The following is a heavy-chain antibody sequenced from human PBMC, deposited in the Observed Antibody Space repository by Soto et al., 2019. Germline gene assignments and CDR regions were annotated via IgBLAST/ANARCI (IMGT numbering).Heavy chain of an antibody. D-gene: IGHD3-16*01. CDR3: AMLDNYVTPTPQDV. Sequence: QVQLVQSGDEVRKPGSSVKVSCKASGYIFVNYGIGWVRVAPGQGIGWMGWISPSSGNTHYANKVKGRLIMTTDTSTNTAYMDLGILTSDDTSVYYCAMLDNYVTPTPQDVWRQGTTLTVSS. V-gene: IGHV1-18*01. CDR1: GYIFVNYG. CDR2: ISPSSGNT. J-gene: IGHJ6*02.